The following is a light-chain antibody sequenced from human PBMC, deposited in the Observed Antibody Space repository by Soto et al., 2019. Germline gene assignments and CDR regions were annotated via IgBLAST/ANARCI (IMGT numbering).Light chain of an antibody. CDR2: AAS. CDR3: QQSYSTPWT. V-gene: IGKV1-39*01. CDR1: QSISSY. Sequence: DIQMTQSPSSLSASVGDRVTITCRASQSISSYLNCYQQKPGKAPKLLIDAASSLQSGVPSRFSGSGSGTDFTLTIRSLQPEDFATYYCQQSYSTPWTFGQGTKVEIK. J-gene: IGKJ1*01.